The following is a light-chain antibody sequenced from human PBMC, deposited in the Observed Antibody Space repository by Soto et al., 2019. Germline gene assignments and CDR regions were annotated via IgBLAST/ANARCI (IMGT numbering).Light chain of an antibody. CDR2: WAS. Sequence: DIVMTQSPDSLAVSLGERATINCKSSQSVLYSSNNKNYLAWYQQKPGQPPKLLIYWASTRESGVPDRFSGSGSWTDFTLTIISRQAEDVAVYYCHQYYSTPPYTFGQGTKLEIK. CDR3: HQYYSTPPYT. J-gene: IGKJ2*01. V-gene: IGKV4-1*01. CDR1: QSVLYSSNNKNY.